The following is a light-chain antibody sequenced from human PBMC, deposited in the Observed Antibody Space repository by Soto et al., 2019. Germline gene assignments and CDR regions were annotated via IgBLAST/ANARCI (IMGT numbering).Light chain of an antibody. V-gene: IGKV3-20*01. Sequence: EIVLTQSPGTLSLSPGERATLSCRASQSVSSSYLAWYQQKPGQAPRLLIYGASSRATGIPDRFSGSGSGTDSTLTISRLEPEDFAVYYCQQYGSPTWTFGQGTKVEIK. CDR2: GAS. J-gene: IGKJ1*01. CDR1: QSVSSSY. CDR3: QQYGSPTWT.